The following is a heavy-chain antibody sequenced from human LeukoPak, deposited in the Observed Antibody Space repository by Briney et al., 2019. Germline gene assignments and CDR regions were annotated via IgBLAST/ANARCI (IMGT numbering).Heavy chain of an antibody. D-gene: IGHD5-24*01. Sequence: SQTLSLTCTVSGGSISSGGYYWRWIRQHPGKGLEWIVYIYYSGSTYYNPSLKSRVTISVDTSKNQFSLKLSSVTAADTAVYYCAREWLQSGVYFDYGGQGTLVTVSS. CDR1: GGSISSGGYY. CDR3: AREWLQSGVYFDY. CDR2: IYYSGST. V-gene: IGHV4-31*03. J-gene: IGHJ4*02.